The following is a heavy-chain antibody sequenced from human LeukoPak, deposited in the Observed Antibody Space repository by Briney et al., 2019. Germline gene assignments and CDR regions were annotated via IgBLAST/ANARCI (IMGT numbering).Heavy chain of an antibody. J-gene: IGHJ4*02. CDR3: ARDMGNDYGDVYYFDY. V-gene: IGHV4-59*01. D-gene: IGHD4-17*01. CDR2: IYYSGST. CDR1: GGSISSYY. Sequence: SETLSLTCTVSGGSISSYYWSWIRQPPGKGLEWIGYIYYSGSTNYNPSLKSRVTTSVDTSKNQFSLKLSSVTAADTAVYYCARDMGNDYGDVYYFDYWGQGTLVTVSS.